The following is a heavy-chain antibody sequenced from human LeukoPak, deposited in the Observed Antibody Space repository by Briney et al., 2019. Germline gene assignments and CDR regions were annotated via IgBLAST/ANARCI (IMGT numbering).Heavy chain of an antibody. CDR3: EAYCGGDCPARLRGSQLYYLDY. V-gene: IGHV3-23*01. J-gene: IGHJ4*02. CDR1: GFTFYSYD. D-gene: IGHD2-21*02. CDR2: ISGGGSST. Sequence: GGSLTLSCAVSGFTFYSYDMSWVRQAPGEGLEWVTDISGGGSSTDYALSVKGRLTISRDSSKNTLELQMHSLRAEDTAVYYCEAYCGGDCPARLRGSQLYYLDYWGQGTLVTVSS.